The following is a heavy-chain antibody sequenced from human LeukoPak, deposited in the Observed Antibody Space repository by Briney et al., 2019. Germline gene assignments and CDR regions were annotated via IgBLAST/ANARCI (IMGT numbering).Heavy chain of an antibody. CDR3: ARHLNYYLDY. J-gene: IGHJ4*02. Sequence: GGSLRLACAGSTFSFSGYAMIWVRQAPGKGLVWVSRISSDGSITGYADSVKGRFTISRDNAKNTLYLQMNSLRAEDTAVYYCARHLNYYLDYWGQGTLVTVSS. CDR1: TFSFSGYA. V-gene: IGHV3-74*01. CDR2: ISSDGSIT. D-gene: IGHD3-10*01.